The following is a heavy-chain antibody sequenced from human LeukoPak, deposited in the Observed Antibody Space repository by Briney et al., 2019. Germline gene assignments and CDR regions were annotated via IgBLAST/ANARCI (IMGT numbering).Heavy chain of an antibody. Sequence: GGSLRLSCAASGFDFGAYEMNWVRQAPGKGLEWVAYFAGSDTTKYYADSVRGRFTISRDNAKNSLYLQMNCLRAEDTALYYCTTLGYHLDSWGQGTLVTVSS. J-gene: IGHJ4*02. CDR1: GFDFGAYE. V-gene: IGHV3-48*03. CDR3: TTLGYHLDS. CDR2: FAGSDTTK. D-gene: IGHD3-22*01.